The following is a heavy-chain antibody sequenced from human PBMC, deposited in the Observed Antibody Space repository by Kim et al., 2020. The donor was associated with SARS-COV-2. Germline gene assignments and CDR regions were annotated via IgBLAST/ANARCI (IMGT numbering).Heavy chain of an antibody. CDR3: AKGLLDIVLMVYAPYYYYGMDV. J-gene: IGHJ6*02. CDR1: GFTFSSYG. D-gene: IGHD2-8*01. CDR2: ISYDGSNK. V-gene: IGHV3-30*18. Sequence: GSLRLSCAASGFTFSSYGMHWVRQAPGKGLEWVAVISYDGSNKYYADSVKGRFTISRDNSKNTLYLQMNSLRAEDTAVYYCAKGLLDIVLMVYAPYYYYGMDVWGQGTTVTVSS.